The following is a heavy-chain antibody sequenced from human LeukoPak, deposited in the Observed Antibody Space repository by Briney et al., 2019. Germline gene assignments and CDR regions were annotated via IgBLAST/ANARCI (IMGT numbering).Heavy chain of an antibody. CDR2: IYYSGST. V-gene: IGHV4-39*01. CDR3: ARHGRYYDILTGYYYWFDP. D-gene: IGHD3-9*01. Sequence: SETLSLTCTVSGGSISSSSYYWGWIRQPPGKGLEWIGSIYYSGSTSYNPSLKSRVTISVDASKNQFSLKLSSVTAADTAVYYCARHGRYYDILTGYYYWFDPWGQGTLVTVSS. CDR1: GGSISSSSYY. J-gene: IGHJ5*02.